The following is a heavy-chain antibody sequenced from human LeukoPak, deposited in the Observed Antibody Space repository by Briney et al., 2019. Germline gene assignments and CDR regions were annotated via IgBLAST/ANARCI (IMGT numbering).Heavy chain of an antibody. D-gene: IGHD5-18*01. Sequence: ASVKVSCNASGYTFFSHDNNWERQAPGPGREWMGCINPKSGNTGYAQKFQDRITISRDNSRNTAYMELNSLISEDTAVYFCARDTRGQTRADDAFDIWGQGTMVTVSS. J-gene: IGHJ3*02. CDR1: GYTFFSHD. V-gene: IGHV1-8*03. CDR2: INPKSGNT. CDR3: ARDTRGQTRADDAFDI.